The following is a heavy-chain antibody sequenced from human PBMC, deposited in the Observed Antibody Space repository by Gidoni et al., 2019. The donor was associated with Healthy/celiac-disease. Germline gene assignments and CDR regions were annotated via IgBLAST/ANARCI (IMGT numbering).Heavy chain of an antibody. V-gene: IGHV4-39*01. CDR1: GGSISSSSYY. D-gene: IGHD3-22*01. Sequence: QLQLQESGPGLVKPSETLSLTCPVSGGSISSSSYYWGWIRQPPGKGLEWIGSIYYSGSTYYNPSLKSRVTISVDTSKNQFSLKLSSVTAADTAVYYCARVGHYYDSSGYGPYWGQGTLVTVSS. J-gene: IGHJ4*02. CDR2: IYYSGST. CDR3: ARVGHYYDSSGYGPY.